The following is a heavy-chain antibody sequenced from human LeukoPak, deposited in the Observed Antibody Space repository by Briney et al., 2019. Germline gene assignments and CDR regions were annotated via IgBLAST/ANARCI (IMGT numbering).Heavy chain of an antibody. D-gene: IGHD3/OR15-3a*01. J-gene: IGHJ3*02. Sequence: ASVKVSCKASGYTFTSYGISWVRQAPGQGLEWMGWINPNSGGTNYAQKFQGRVTMTRDTSISTAYMEMSGLTSDDTAVYYCARDRSNRFGPPDAFAIWGQGTMVTVSS. CDR3: ARDRSNRFGPPDAFAI. CDR1: GYTFTSYG. V-gene: IGHV1-2*02. CDR2: INPNSGGT.